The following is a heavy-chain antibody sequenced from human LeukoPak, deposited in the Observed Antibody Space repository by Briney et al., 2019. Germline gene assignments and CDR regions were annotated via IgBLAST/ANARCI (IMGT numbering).Heavy chain of an antibody. CDR1: GGSMSSYY. Sequence: SETLSLTCTVPGGSMSSYYWSWIRQPPGKGLEWIGYIYYSGSTKYNPSLKSRVTISVDTSKNQFSLKLSSVTAADTAVYYCASFGRRDGYNPYYFDYWGQGSLVTVSS. CDR3: ASFGRRDGYNPYYFDY. CDR2: IYYSGST. J-gene: IGHJ4*02. V-gene: IGHV4-59*08. D-gene: IGHD5-24*01.